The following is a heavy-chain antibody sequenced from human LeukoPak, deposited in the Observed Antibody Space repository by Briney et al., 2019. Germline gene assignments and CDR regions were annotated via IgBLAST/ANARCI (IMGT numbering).Heavy chain of an antibody. Sequence: PSQTLSLTCAVSGGSISSGGYSWSWIRQPPGKGLEWIGYIYHSGSTYYNPSLKSRVTISVQTSENQFSLKLRSVTAADTAVYYCARVLDYYASGAYGFDYWAREPWSPSPQ. D-gene: IGHD3-10*01. V-gene: IGHV4-30-2*01. CDR2: IYHSGST. CDR3: ARVLDYYASGAYGFDY. CDR1: GGSISSGGYS. J-gene: IGHJ4*02.